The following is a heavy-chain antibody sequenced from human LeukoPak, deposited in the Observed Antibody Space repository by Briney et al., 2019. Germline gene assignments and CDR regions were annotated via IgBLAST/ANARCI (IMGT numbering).Heavy chain of an antibody. V-gene: IGHV5-51*01. J-gene: IGHJ4*02. CDR3: ARTGYTSGWYVGSFDY. CDR1: GYSFTSYW. Sequence: GESLKISCKGSGYSFTSYWIGWVRQMPGKGLEWMGIIYPGDSDTKYSPSFQGQVTISADKSISTAYLQWSSLKASDTAMYYCARTGYTSGWYVGSFDYWGQGTLVTVSS. CDR2: IYPGDSDT. D-gene: IGHD6-19*01.